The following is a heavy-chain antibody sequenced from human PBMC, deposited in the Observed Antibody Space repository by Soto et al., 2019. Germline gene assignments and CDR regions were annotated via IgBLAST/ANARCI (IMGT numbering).Heavy chain of an antibody. Sequence: EVHLVESGGGLVQPGWSLRLSCAVAGFTFSSYWMHWVRKAPGKGLVWVSRINGDGSTTNYADSVKGRFTISRDNAKNTLYLQMNSLRAEDTAVYYCAKGFGTWYFDLWGRGTLITVSS. V-gene: IGHV3-74*01. J-gene: IGHJ2*01. D-gene: IGHD1-1*01. CDR2: INGDGSTT. CDR3: AKGFGTWYFDL. CDR1: GFTFSSYW.